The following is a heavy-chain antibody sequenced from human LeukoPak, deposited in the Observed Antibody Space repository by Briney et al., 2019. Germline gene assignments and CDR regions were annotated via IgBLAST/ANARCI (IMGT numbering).Heavy chain of an antibody. J-gene: IGHJ4*02. CDR1: GFTFSDYY. CDR2: ISPSDNGI. CDR3: ARGKSGYCSGGSCRHYFDY. Sequence: GGSLRLSCAASGFTFSDYYMSWIRQAPGKGLEWVSYISPSDNGIYYADSVEGRFTIYRDNAKNSLYLQMNSLRAEDTAVYYCARGKSGYCSGGSCRHYFDYWGQGTLVTVSS. D-gene: IGHD2-15*01. V-gene: IGHV3-11*01.